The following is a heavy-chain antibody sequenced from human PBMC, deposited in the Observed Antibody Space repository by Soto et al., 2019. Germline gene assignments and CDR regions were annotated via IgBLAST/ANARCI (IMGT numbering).Heavy chain of an antibody. CDR2: IIPIFGTA. CDR1: GGTFSSYA. CDR3: ARGRSSDDYGGNWYIDY. Sequence: SAKVSCKASGGTFSSYAISWVRQAPGQGLEWMGGIIPIFGTANYAQKFQGRVTITAAESTSTAYMELSSLRSEDTAVYYCARGRSSDDYGGNWYIDYWGQGTLVTASS. J-gene: IGHJ4*02. D-gene: IGHD4-17*01. V-gene: IGHV1-69*13.